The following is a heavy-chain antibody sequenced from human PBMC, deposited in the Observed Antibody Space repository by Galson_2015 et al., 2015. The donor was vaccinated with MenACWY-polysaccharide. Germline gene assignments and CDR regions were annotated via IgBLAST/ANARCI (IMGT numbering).Heavy chain of an antibody. CDR3: AKGAAHYGSGNYYDY. J-gene: IGHJ4*02. V-gene: IGHV3-23*01. D-gene: IGHD3-10*01. Sequence: SLRLSCAGSGLTFSSYGMGWVRQAPGKGLEWVSGLSPTTGNTYYADSVRGRFTISRDNSKNTLYLQMDSLRAEDTALYYCAKGAAHYGSGNYYDYWGQATQVTVSS. CDR1: GLTFSSYG. CDR2: LSPTTGNT.